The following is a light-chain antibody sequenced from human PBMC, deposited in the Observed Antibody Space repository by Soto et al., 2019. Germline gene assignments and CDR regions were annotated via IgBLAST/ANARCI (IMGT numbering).Light chain of an antibody. V-gene: IGLV2-14*01. Sequence: SALTQPASVSGSPGQSITISCTGTSSDVGGYNYVSWYQQHPGIAPKLLIYGVTNRPSGVSTRFSGSKSGNTASLTISGLQAEDEADYHCSSYTSASTLLYLFGTGTKLTVL. J-gene: IGLJ1*01. CDR1: SSDVGGYNY. CDR3: SSYTSASTLLYL. CDR2: GVT.